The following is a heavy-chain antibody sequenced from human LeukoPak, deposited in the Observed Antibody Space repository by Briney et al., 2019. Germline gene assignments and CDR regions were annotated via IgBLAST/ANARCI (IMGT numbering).Heavy chain of an antibody. J-gene: IGHJ3*02. CDR3: ARDKGRRGDAFDI. V-gene: IGHV4-39*07. Sequence: SETLSLTCTVSGGSISSSSYYWGWIRQPPGKGLEWIGSIYYSGSTYYNPSLKSRVTISVDTSKNQFSLKLSSVTAADTAVYYCARDKGRRGDAFDIWGQGTMVTVSS. CDR1: GGSISSSSYY. CDR2: IYYSGST.